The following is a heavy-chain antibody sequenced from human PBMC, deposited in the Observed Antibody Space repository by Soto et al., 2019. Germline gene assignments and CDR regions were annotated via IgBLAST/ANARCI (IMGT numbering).Heavy chain of an antibody. V-gene: IGHV3-33*01. Sequence: GGSLRLSCAASGFTFSSYGMHWVRQAPGKGLEWVAVIWYDGSNKYYADSVKGRFTISRDNSKNTLYLQMNSLRAEDTAVYYCARDLHLGELSLNYWGQGTLVTVSS. CDR2: IWYDGSNK. J-gene: IGHJ4*02. CDR1: GFTFSSYG. CDR3: ARDLHLGELSLNY. D-gene: IGHD3-16*02.